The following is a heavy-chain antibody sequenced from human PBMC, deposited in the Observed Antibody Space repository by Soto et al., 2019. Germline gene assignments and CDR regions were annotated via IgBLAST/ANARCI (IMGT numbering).Heavy chain of an antibody. D-gene: IGHD6-6*01. CDR2: ISSNGGST. J-gene: IGHJ4*02. Sequence: LRLSCAASGFTFRSFTMNWVRQAPGKGLEYVSAISSNGGSTYYADSVKGRFTISRDNSKNTLYLQMSSLRAEDTAVYYCVYRSSSSDYWGQGTLVTVS. V-gene: IGHV3-64D*06. CDR3: VYRSSSSDY. CDR1: GFTFRSFT.